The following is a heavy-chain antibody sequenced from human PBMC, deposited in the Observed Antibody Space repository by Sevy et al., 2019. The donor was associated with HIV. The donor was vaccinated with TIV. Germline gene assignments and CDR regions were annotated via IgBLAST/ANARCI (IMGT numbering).Heavy chain of an antibody. D-gene: IGHD3-22*01. Sequence: SGPTLVNPTQTLTLTCTFSGFSLSTSGVGVGWIRQPPGKALEWLALIYWNDDKRYSPSLKSRLTITKGTSKNQVVRTMTNMDPVDTATYYCPHTYYYDSSGLPLDAFDIWGQGTMVTVSS. J-gene: IGHJ3*02. CDR2: IYWNDDK. V-gene: IGHV2-5*01. CDR3: PHTYYYDSSGLPLDAFDI. CDR1: GFSLSTSGVG.